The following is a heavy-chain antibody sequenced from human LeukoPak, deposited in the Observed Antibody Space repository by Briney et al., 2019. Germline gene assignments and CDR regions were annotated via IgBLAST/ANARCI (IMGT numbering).Heavy chain of an antibody. CDR2: IYYSGST. D-gene: IGHD2-21*02. Sequence: SETLSLTCTVSGGSISSYYWSWFRQPPGKGLEWIGHIYYSGSTNYNPSLKSRVTISVDTYKNQISLKLSSVTAADTAVYYCARLAYCGADCYLPDYWGQGTLVTVSS. CDR1: GGSISSYY. CDR3: ARLAYCGADCYLPDY. V-gene: IGHV4-59*01. J-gene: IGHJ4*02.